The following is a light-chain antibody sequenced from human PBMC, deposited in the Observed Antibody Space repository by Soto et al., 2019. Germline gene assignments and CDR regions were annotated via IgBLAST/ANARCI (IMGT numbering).Light chain of an antibody. CDR3: AAWDDSLNGVV. J-gene: IGLJ2*01. CDR1: SSNIGSHT. CDR2: SNT. Sequence: QSVLTQPPSASGTPGQTIAISCSGGSSNIGSHTVNWYQQLPGTAPRLLIYSNTQRPSGVPDRFSGSKSGTSAALASSGLQSEYEGDYYCAAWDDSLNGVVCGGGTKLTVL. V-gene: IGLV1-44*01.